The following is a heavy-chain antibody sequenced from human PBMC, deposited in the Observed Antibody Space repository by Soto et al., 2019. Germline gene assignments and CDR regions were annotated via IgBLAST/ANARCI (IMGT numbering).Heavy chain of an antibody. Sequence: EVQLLESGGGLVQPGGSLRLSCAASGFSFSNYALSWVRQAPGKGLEWISALSGSGSSTYYADPVKGRFTISRDNSKNTLYLQMDGLRVEDTAVYYCVKAAYNSGADYWGQGTLVTVSS. CDR2: LSGSGSST. CDR3: VKAAYNSGADY. V-gene: IGHV3-23*01. J-gene: IGHJ4*02. CDR1: GFSFSNYA. D-gene: IGHD6-19*01.